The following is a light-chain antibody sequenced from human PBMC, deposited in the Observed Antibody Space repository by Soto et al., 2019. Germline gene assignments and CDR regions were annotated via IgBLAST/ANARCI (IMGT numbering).Light chain of an antibody. CDR3: QQYYSTPPT. CDR2: WAS. CDR1: QSVLYSSNNKNY. V-gene: IGKV4-1*01. Sequence: DIVMTQSPDSLAVSLGERATINFKSSQSVLYSSNNKNYLAWYQQKPGQPPKLLIYWASTRESGVPDRFSGSGSETDFTLTISSLQAEDVAVYYCQQYYSTPPTFGPGTKVDIK. J-gene: IGKJ3*01.